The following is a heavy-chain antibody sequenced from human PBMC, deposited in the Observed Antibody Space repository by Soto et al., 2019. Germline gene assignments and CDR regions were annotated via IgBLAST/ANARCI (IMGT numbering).Heavy chain of an antibody. Sequence: SVKVSCKASGGTFSSYAISWVRQAPGQGLEWMGGIIPIFGTTNYAQKFQGRVTITADESTSTAYMELSSLRSEDTAVYYCARVRTDYYDSSGYYFDIWGQGTMVTVSS. CDR2: IIPIFGTT. CDR3: ARVRTDYYDSSGYYFDI. J-gene: IGHJ3*02. V-gene: IGHV1-69*13. D-gene: IGHD3-22*01. CDR1: GGTFSSYA.